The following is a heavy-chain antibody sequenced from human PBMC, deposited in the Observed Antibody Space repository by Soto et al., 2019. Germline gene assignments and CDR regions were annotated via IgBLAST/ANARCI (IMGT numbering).Heavy chain of an antibody. V-gene: IGHV2-5*02. CDR3: AHRMTYDDWYY. CDR2: IYCDDDK. CDR1: GFSLTTSGVG. D-gene: IGHD4-17*01. Sequence: QITLKESGPTLVKPTQTLTLTCTFSGFSLTTSGVGVGWIRQPPGKALEWLAPIYCDDDKRYSPSLRSRLTITKDTSKNQVVLTMTNMDPVDTATYYCAHRMTYDDWYYWGQGTLVTVSS. J-gene: IGHJ4*02.